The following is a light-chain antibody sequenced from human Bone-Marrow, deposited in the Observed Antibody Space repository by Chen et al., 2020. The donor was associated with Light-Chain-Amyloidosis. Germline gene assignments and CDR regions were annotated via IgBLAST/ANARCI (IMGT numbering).Light chain of an antibody. V-gene: IGLV3-25*03. CDR1: DLPTKY. J-gene: IGLJ2*01. CDR3: QSADSSGTYEVI. CDR2: RDT. Sequence: SYELTQQPSVSVSPGQTARLTCSGDDLPTKYAYCYQQKPGQAPVLVIHRDTERPSGISERFSGSSSGTTATLTISGVQAEDEADYHCQSADSSGTYEVIVGGGTKLTVL.